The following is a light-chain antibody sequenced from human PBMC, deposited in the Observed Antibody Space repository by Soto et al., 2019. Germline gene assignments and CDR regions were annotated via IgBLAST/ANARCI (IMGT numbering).Light chain of an antibody. J-gene: IGLJ1*01. CDR1: SSDIGGYNY. Sequence: QSALTQPASVSGSPGQSITISCTGTSSDIGGYNYVSWYQQHPGRAPRLLIYDVSNRRSGLSNRFSGSKSGNTASLTISGLQAEDEADYYCSSYTRSRTRVFGTGTKLTVL. CDR2: DVS. V-gene: IGLV2-14*03. CDR3: SSYTRSRTRV.